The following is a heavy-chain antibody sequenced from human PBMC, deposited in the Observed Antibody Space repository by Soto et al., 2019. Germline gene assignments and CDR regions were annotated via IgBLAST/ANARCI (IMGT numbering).Heavy chain of an antibody. J-gene: IGHJ6*02. CDR3: TRGRGYYYHSSALLGYHYYYVMDV. CDR2: LNHSGST. V-gene: IGHV4-34*01. CDR1: GGSFSGYY. Sequence: SATLSLTRAVYGGSFSGYYWSWIRQPPGKGLDWIGDLNHSGSTNYNPALKSRVTISVDTSKHQFPLKLSSVTAADTAVSYCTRGRGYYYHSSALLGYHYYYVMDVWGQGTTVTLSS. D-gene: IGHD3-22*01.